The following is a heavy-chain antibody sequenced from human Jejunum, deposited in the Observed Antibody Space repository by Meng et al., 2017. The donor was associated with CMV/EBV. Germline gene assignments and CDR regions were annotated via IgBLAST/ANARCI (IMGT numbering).Heavy chain of an antibody. V-gene: IGHV7-4-1*02. D-gene: IGHD1-26*01. J-gene: IGHJ4*02. CDR2: INTQTGNP. CDR1: GYTLTSYA. Sequence: KGACEASGYTLTSYAMNWVRQAPGQGLEWMGWINTQTGNPTYAQGFTGRFVFSLDTSVSTAYLQISSLKAEDTAVYYRVRGGSYPDYWGQGTLVTVSS. CDR3: VRGGSYPDY.